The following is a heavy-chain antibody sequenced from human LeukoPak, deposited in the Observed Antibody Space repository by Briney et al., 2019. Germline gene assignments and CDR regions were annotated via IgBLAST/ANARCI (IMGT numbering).Heavy chain of an antibody. CDR1: GFMFSSYA. Sequence: PGGSLRLSCAASGFMFSSYAMNWVRQPPGKGLEWIGSIYYSGSTYYNPSLKSRVTISVDTSKNQFSLKLSSVTAADTAVYYCARGGSGYFDYWGQGTLVTVSS. D-gene: IGHD6-13*01. J-gene: IGHJ4*02. V-gene: IGHV4-39*07. CDR3: ARGGSGYFDY. CDR2: IYYSGST.